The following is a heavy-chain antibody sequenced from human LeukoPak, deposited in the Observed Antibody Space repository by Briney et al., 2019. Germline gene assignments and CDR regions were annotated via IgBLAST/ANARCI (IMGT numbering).Heavy chain of an antibody. CDR3: ARVGRYYDSSGYPFDY. CDR1: GGSFSGYY. D-gene: IGHD3-22*01. Sequence: SETLSLTCAVYGGSFSGYYWSWIRQPPGKGLEWIGYIYYSGSTNYNPSLKSRVTTSVDTSKNQFSLKLSSVTAADTAVYYCARVGRYYDSSGYPFDYWGQGTLVTVSS. V-gene: IGHV4-59*01. CDR2: IYYSGST. J-gene: IGHJ4*02.